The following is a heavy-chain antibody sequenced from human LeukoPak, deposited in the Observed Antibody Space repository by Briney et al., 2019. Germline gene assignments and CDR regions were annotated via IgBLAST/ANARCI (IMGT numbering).Heavy chain of an antibody. CDR1: GYTFTSYY. D-gene: IGHD3-10*01. Sequence: ASVKVSCKASGYTFTSYYMHWVRQAPGQGLEWMGWISPNNGVTNYAQKFQGRVTMTRDTSISTAYMELSRLKSDDTAVYYCARDPGRGKYYYYMDVWGKGTTVTIS. CDR2: ISPNNGVT. V-gene: IGHV1-2*02. CDR3: ARDPGRGKYYYYMDV. J-gene: IGHJ6*03.